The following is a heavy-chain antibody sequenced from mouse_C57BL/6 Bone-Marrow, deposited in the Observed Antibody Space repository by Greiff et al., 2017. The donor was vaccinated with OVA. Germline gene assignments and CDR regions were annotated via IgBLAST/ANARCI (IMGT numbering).Heavy chain of an antibody. V-gene: IGHV14-4*01. D-gene: IGHD2-3*01. J-gene: IGHJ4*01. Sequence: VQLQQSGAELVRPGASVKLSCTASGFNITDDYMPWVKQRPDQGLAWIGWFYPENGDTASASKFQGKATITADTSSNTAYRQLSSLTSEDTAVYDCTRYDGYGGYYARDYWGQGTSVTVSS. CDR1: GFNITDDY. CDR2: FYPENGDT. CDR3: TRYDGYGGYYARDY.